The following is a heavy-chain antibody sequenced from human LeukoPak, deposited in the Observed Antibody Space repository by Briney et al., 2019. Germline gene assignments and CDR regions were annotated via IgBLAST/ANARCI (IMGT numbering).Heavy chain of an antibody. CDR1: GGSISSYY. J-gene: IGHJ5*02. CDR3: ARDRRGYCSSTSCYSNNWFDP. Sequence: PSEILSLTCTVSGGSISSYYWSWIRQPAGKGLEWIGRIYTSGSTNYNPSLKSRVTMSVDTSKNQFSLKLSSVTAADTAVYYCARDRRGYCSSTSCYSNNWFDPWGQGTLVTVSS. CDR2: IYTSGST. V-gene: IGHV4-4*07. D-gene: IGHD2-2*02.